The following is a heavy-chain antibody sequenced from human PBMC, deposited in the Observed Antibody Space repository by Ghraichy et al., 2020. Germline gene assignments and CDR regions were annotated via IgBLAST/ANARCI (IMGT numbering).Heavy chain of an antibody. V-gene: IGHV3-23*01. CDR3: AKELSRGSFGD. CDR1: GFIFTNHA. J-gene: IGHJ4*01. D-gene: IGHD1-26*01. Sequence: LSLTCAASGFIFTNHAMTWVRQAAGKGLEWVSSISASGVTTSYADSVKGRFTISRDNSKKILSLQMNRLSPEDTALYYCAKELSRGSFGDWGQGTLVTVSS. CDR2: ISASGVTT.